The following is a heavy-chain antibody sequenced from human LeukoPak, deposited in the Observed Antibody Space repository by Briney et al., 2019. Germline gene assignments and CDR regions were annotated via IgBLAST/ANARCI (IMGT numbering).Heavy chain of an antibody. CDR1: RFTFSSYT. D-gene: IGHD3-3*01. CDR2: IDPSSTYI. J-gene: IGHJ4*02. Sequence: GGSLRLSCSASRFTFSSYTMNWVRQAPGKGLEWVSSIDPSSTYIYYADSVKGRFTISRDNAKNSLYLQMNSLRAEDTAVYYCARERQNKDFWSGGDYWGQGTLVTVSS. V-gene: IGHV3-21*01. CDR3: ARERQNKDFWSGGDY.